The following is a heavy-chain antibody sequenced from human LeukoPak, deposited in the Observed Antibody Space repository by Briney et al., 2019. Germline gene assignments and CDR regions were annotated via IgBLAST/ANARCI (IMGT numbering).Heavy chain of an antibody. V-gene: IGHV5-10-1*01. CDR3: ARRGYYYYGMDV. J-gene: IGHJ6*02. D-gene: IGHD3-10*01. Sequence: KRGESLKISCKDSGHSFTSYWISWVRQMPGKGLEWMGRIDPSDSYTNYSPSFQGHVTISVDKSISTAYLQWTSLKSSDSAMYYCARRGYYYYGMDVWGQGTTVTVSS. CDR1: GHSFTSYW. CDR2: IDPSDSYT.